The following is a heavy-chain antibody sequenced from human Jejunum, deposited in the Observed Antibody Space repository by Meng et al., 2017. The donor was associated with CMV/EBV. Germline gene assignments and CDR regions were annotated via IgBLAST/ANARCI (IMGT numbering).Heavy chain of an antibody. CDR1: SFRSSNYY. V-gene: IGHV4-39*07. D-gene: IGHD3-3*01. Sequence: SFRSSNYYRGWIRQPPGKGMGWIGSIYYSGSTYYNPSLESRVTISVDTSKNQFSLRLSSVTAADTAVYFWARVTENDFWSGYIPDWGQGTLVTVSS. CDR3: ARVTENDFWSGYIPD. CDR2: IYYSGST. J-gene: IGHJ4*02.